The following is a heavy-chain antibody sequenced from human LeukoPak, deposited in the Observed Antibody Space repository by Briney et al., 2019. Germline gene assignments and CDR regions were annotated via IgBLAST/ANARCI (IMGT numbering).Heavy chain of an antibody. D-gene: IGHD2-8*01. V-gene: IGHV3-64*01. CDR2: ISTNGGTT. Sequence: GGSLRLSCAASGFTFSAFAMHWVRQAPGKGLEYVSAISTNGGTTYYANSVKGRFTISRDNAKNSLYLQMNSLRAEDTAVYYCARGPNKMDVWGQGTTVTVSS. CDR3: ARGPNKMDV. J-gene: IGHJ6*02. CDR1: GFTFSAFA.